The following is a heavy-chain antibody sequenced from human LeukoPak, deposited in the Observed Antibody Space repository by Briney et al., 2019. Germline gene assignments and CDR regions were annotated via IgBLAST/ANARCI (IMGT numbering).Heavy chain of an antibody. CDR1: GGTFSSYA. CDR3: ARAAHPRLAAAFDY. D-gene: IGHD6-13*01. Sequence: GASVKVSCKAPGGTFSSYAISWVRQAPGQGLEWMGGIIPIFGTANYAQKFQGRVTITADESTSTAYMELSSLRSEDTAVYYCARAAHPRLAAAFDYWGQGTLVTVSS. J-gene: IGHJ4*02. V-gene: IGHV1-69*13. CDR2: IIPIFGTA.